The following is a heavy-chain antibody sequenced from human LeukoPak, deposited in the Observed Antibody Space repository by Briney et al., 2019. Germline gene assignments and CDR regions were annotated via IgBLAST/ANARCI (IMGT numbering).Heavy chain of an antibody. J-gene: IGHJ5*02. CDR3: ARGQGLSASSSWYKAQRWFDP. Sequence: ASVKVSCKASGYTFTSYDINWVRQATGQGLEWMGWMNPNSGNTGYAQKFQGRVTMTRNTSISTAYMELSSLRSEDTAVYYCARGQGLSASSSWYKAQRWFDPWGQGTLVTVSS. D-gene: IGHD6-13*01. V-gene: IGHV1-8*01. CDR1: GYTFTSYD. CDR2: MNPNSGNT.